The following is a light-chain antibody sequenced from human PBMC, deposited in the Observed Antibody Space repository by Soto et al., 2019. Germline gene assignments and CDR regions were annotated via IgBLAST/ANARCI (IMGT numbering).Light chain of an antibody. Sequence: EIVLRQAPATLSVSPGERATLFCRASQGISTLLAWYQQKPGQAPRLLIHGASNRATGIPARFSGSGSGTEFTLTISSLQSEDSAVYYCQQYSNWPWTFGQGTKVDIK. CDR1: QGISTL. CDR3: QQYSNWPWT. J-gene: IGKJ1*01. V-gene: IGKV3-15*01. CDR2: GAS.